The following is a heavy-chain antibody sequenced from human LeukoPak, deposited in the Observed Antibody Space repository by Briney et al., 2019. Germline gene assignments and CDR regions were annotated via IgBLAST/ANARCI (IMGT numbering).Heavy chain of an antibody. J-gene: IGHJ4*02. CDR3: ARGRDGYKY. CDR2: ISSRGKTT. V-gene: IGHV3-11*01. Sequence: PGGSLRLSCAASGFTFSDYYMSWIRQAPGKGLEWLSYISSRGKTTHFADSVKGRFSVSRDNTNNTLHVQMNSLRAEDTAVYFCARGRDGYKYWGQGTLVTVSS. CDR1: GFTFSDYY. D-gene: IGHD5-24*01.